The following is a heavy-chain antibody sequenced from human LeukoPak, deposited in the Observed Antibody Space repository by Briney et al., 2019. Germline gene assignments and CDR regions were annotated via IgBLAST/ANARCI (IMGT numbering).Heavy chain of an antibody. CDR1: GFTISTYA. V-gene: IGHV3-23*01. CDR3: AKEFIAGDGHVDCDS. CDR2: ITSSGATT. D-gene: IGHD5-24*01. Sequence: GGSVRLSCAASGFTISTYAMTWVRQAPGKGLEWVSSITSSGATTYYADSVKGRFTISRDISKNTLYLQMNSLTAEDSAVYYCAKEFIAGDGHVDCDSWGQGTLVTVSS. J-gene: IGHJ4*02.